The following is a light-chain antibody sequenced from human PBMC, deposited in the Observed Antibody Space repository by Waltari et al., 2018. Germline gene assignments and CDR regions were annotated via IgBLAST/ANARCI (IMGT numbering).Light chain of an antibody. J-gene: IGKJ4*01. Sequence: DIVMTQSPDSLAVSLVERATINCKSSQSILYSPNKRNFLAWFQQKPGQPPKVLIYWASTRGSGVPDRFSASGSGTDFTLTISSLQAEDAAVYYCQQYLSTPLTFGGGTRVEIK. CDR2: WAS. V-gene: IGKV4-1*01. CDR1: QSILYSPNKRNF. CDR3: QQYLSTPLT.